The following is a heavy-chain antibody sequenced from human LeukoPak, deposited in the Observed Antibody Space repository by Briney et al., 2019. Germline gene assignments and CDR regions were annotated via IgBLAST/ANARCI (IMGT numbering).Heavy chain of an antibody. D-gene: IGHD3/OR15-3a*01. CDR3: ARVGWFPFDY. CDR2: INPNSGGT. CDR1: GYTFTGYY. V-gene: IGHV1-2*02. J-gene: IGHJ4*02. Sequence: ASVKVSCKASGYTFTGYYMHWVRQAPGQGLEWMGWINPNSGGTNYAQKFQGRVTMTRDMSTSTVYMELSSLRSEDTAVYYCARVGWFPFDYWGQGTLVTVSS.